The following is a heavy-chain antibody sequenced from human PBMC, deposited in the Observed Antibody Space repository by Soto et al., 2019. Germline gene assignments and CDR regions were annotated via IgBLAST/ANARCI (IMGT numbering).Heavy chain of an antibody. Sequence: SETLSLTCPLYGCSFSVYYWSWIRQPPGKGLEWIGEIHHIGSTNYNPSLKSRVTISVDTSKNQFSLTLSAVIAADTAVYYGARNIRTGWWSGYYGEFNWFDHWGQGTLVIVPS. CDR1: GCSFSVYY. V-gene: IGHV4-34*01. D-gene: IGHD3-3*01. J-gene: IGHJ5*02. CDR2: IHHIGST. CDR3: ARNIRTGWWSGYYGEFNWFDH.